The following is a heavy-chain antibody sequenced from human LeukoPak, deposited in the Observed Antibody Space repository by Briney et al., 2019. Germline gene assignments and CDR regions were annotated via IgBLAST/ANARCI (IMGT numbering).Heavy chain of an antibody. CDR1: GYRFTSYW. J-gene: IGHJ3*02. Sequence: GESLKISCKGSGYRFTSYWIGWVRQMPGKGLEWMGIIYPGDSDTRYSPSFQGQVTISADKSISTAYLQWSSLKASDTAMYYCAGRKFKRDSSGYYFAFDIWGQGTMVTVSS. CDR3: AGRKFKRDSSGYYFAFDI. V-gene: IGHV5-51*01. CDR2: IYPGDSDT. D-gene: IGHD3-22*01.